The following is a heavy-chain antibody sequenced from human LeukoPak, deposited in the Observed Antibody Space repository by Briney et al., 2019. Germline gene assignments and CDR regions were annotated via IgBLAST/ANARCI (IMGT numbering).Heavy chain of an antibody. V-gene: IGHV4-39*02. CDR1: GGSISSRSYY. CDR2: IYSSGST. J-gene: IGHJ1*01. Sequence: PSETLSLTCTVSGGSISSRSYYWGWIRQPPGKGLEWIANIYSSGSTYQNPSLTSRVTISVDTSKTHFSLKLSSLTAADTAVYYCGSQFYDSSGYYFQHWGQGTLVTVSS. CDR3: GSQFYDSSGYYFQH. D-gene: IGHD3-22*01.